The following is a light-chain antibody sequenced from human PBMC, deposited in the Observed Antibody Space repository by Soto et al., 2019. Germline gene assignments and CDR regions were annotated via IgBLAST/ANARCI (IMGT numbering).Light chain of an antibody. J-gene: IGLJ1*01. CDR3: CSYAGSYTVV. CDR1: SSDVGGYNY. V-gene: IGLV2-11*01. CDR2: DVD. Sequence: QSALIQPPSVSGSPGQSVTISCTGTSSDVGGYNYVSWYQHHPGKAPKLMIYDVDKRPSGVPDRFSGSKSGNTASLTISGLQAEDEADYYCCSYAGSYTVVFGTGTKVTVL.